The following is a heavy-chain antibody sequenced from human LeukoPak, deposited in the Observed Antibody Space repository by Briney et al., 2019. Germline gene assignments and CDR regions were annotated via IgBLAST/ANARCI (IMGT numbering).Heavy chain of an antibody. D-gene: IGHD3-3*01. CDR3: AKPPNFWSGYHDY. J-gene: IGHJ4*02. V-gene: IGHV3-NL1*01. CDR2: INVGGRT. CDR1: GFTFRDYV. Sequence: GLSLRLSCAASGFTFRDYVMTWVRQAPGKGLEWVSTINVGGRTDYADSVKGRFTISRDNSNNTLYLQMNSLRAEDTAVYYCAKPPNFWSGYHDYWGQGTLVTVSS.